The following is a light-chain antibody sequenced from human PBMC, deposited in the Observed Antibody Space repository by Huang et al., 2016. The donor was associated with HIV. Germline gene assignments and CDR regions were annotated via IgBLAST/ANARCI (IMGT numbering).Light chain of an antibody. J-gene: IGKJ1*01. V-gene: IGKV1-5*03. CDR3: QQYNSYSWT. CDR2: KTS. Sequence: DIQMTQSPSTLSASVGDRVTITCRASQSISSWLAWYQQKLGKDHKLLIYKTSSIESGVSSRFSGSGSGTEFSLTNSSMQPADSATYYCQQYNSYSWTFGQGTKVEIK. CDR1: QSISSW.